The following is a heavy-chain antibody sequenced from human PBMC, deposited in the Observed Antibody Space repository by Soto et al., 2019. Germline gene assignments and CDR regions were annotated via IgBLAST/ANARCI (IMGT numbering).Heavy chain of an antibody. CDR3: ARQGLLGVVISDFDY. CDR2: IYYSGST. D-gene: IGHD3-3*01. J-gene: IGHJ4*02. Sequence: SETLSLTCTVSGGSISSSSYYWGWIRQPPGKGLEWIGSIYYSGSTYYNPSFKSRVTISVDTSKNQFSLKLSSVTAADTAVYYCARQGLLGVVISDFDYWGQGTLVTVSS. CDR1: GGSISSSSYY. V-gene: IGHV4-39*01.